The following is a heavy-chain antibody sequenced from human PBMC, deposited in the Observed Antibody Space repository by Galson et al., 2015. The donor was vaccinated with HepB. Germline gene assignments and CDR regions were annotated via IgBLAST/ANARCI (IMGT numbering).Heavy chain of an antibody. Sequence: SVKVSCKASGYTLTTYSIHWVRQAPGQGLEWMGIINPSGGSTSYAQKFQGRVTMTRDTSTSTVYMDLSSLRSEDTAVYYCARVAQQKKEYYFDYWGQGTLVTVSS. J-gene: IGHJ4*02. CDR3: ARVAQQKKEYYFDY. CDR1: GYTLTTYS. CDR2: INPSGGST. D-gene: IGHD6-13*01. V-gene: IGHV1-46*01.